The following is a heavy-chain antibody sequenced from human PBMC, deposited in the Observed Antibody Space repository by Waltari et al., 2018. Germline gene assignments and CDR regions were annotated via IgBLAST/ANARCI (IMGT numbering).Heavy chain of an antibody. Sequence: EVQLVQSGAEVKKPGESLKISCQGSGYSFTSYWIGWVRQMPGKGLEWMGIIYPGDSDTRYSPSFQGQVTISADKSISTAYLQWSSLKASDTAMYYCASTPLWFGELNHFDYWGQGTLVTVSS. CDR3: ASTPLWFGELNHFDY. D-gene: IGHD3-10*01. V-gene: IGHV5-51*01. CDR2: IYPGDSDT. J-gene: IGHJ4*02. CDR1: GYSFTSYW.